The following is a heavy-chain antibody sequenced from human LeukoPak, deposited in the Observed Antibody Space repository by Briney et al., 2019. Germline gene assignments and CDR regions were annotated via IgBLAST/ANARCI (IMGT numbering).Heavy chain of an antibody. V-gene: IGHV3-7*01. CDR1: GFTFSSYW. Sequence: GGSLSLSCAASGFTFSSYWMSWVRQAPGKGLGWVANIKQVGSEKYYVGSAKGRFTISRDNAKNSLYLQMNSLRAEDTAVYYCARASVIAVAGINYFDYWGQGTLVTVSS. CDR2: IKQVGSEK. CDR3: ARASVIAVAGINYFDY. J-gene: IGHJ4*02. D-gene: IGHD6-19*01.